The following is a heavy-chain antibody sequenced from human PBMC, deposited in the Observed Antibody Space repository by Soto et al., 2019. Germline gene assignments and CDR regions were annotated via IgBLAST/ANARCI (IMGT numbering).Heavy chain of an antibody. CDR3: ARESTRYYYYYYMDV. CDR2: IWYDGSNK. V-gene: IGHV3-33*01. Sequence: QVQLVESGGGVVQPGRSLRLSCAASGFTFSSYGMHWVRQAPGKGLEWVAVIWYDGSNKYYADSVKGRFTISRDNSKNTLYRQMNSLRAEDTAVYYCARESTRYYYYYYMDVWGKGTTVTVSS. J-gene: IGHJ6*03. CDR1: GFTFSSYG.